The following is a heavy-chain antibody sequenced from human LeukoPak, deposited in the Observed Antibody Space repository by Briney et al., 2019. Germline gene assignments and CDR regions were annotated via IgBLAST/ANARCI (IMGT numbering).Heavy chain of an antibody. Sequence: GGSLRLSCAASGFTFSSYAMSWVRQAPGKGLEWVSAISGSGGSTYYADSVKGRFAISRDNSKNTLYLQMNSLRAEDTAVYYCAKDYDSSGYYPTSFDYWGQGTLVTVSS. D-gene: IGHD3-22*01. J-gene: IGHJ4*02. CDR3: AKDYDSSGYYPTSFDY. CDR2: ISGSGGST. V-gene: IGHV3-23*01. CDR1: GFTFSSYA.